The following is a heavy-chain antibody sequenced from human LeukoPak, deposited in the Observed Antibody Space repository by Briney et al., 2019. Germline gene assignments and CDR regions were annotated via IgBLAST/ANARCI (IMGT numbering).Heavy chain of an antibody. D-gene: IGHD4-23*01. Sequence: PSETLSLTCTVSGGSISSSSYYWGWIRQPPGKGLEWIGSIYYSGSTYYNPSLKSRVTISVDTSKNQFSLKLSSVTAADTAVYYCARGYGGTNGWYFDLWGRGTLVTVSS. CDR3: ARGYGGTNGWYFDL. V-gene: IGHV4-39*07. CDR1: GGSISSSSYY. CDR2: IYYSGST. J-gene: IGHJ2*01.